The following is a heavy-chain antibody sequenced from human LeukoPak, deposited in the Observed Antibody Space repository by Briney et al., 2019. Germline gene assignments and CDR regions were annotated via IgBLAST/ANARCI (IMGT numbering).Heavy chain of an antibody. CDR2: IYYSGST. CDR3: ARDENGYVWGSFRA. D-gene: IGHD3-16*02. J-gene: IGHJ5*02. CDR1: GGSISSYY. Sequence: PSETLSLTCTVSGGSISSYYWSWIRRPPGKGLEWIGYIYYSGSTNYNPSLKSRVTISVDTSKNQFSLRLSSVTAADTAVYYCARDENGYVWGSFRAWGQGTLVTVSS. V-gene: IGHV4-59*13.